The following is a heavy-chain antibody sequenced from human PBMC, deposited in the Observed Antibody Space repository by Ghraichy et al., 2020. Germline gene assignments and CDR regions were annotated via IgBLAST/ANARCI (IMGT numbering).Heavy chain of an antibody. Sequence: LSLTCAASGFTVSSNYMSWVRQAPGKGLEWVSVIYSGGSTYYADSVKGRFTISRDNSKNTLYLQMNSLRAEDTAVYYCARGGPPYNWFDPWGQGTLVTVSS. V-gene: IGHV3-66*02. J-gene: IGHJ5*02. CDR1: GFTVSSNY. CDR3: ARGGPPYNWFDP. D-gene: IGHD3-16*01. CDR2: IYSGGST.